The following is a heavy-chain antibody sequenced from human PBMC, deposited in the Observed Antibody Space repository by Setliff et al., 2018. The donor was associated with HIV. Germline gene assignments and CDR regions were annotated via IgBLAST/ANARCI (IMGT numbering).Heavy chain of an antibody. Sequence: SETLSLTCTVSGGSISTYYWNWICQSPGTGLEWVGDINYRGVTYYNPSLKSRVTFSLDTSKNQFSLTLTSVTAAGTAVYYCARDSNPAGSPGYEYARRGAFDLWGPGTPVTVSS. CDR3: ARDSNPAGSPGYEYARRGAFDL. CDR1: GGSISTYY. V-gene: IGHV4-59*01. D-gene: IGHD5-12*01. CDR2: INYRGVT. J-gene: IGHJ3*01.